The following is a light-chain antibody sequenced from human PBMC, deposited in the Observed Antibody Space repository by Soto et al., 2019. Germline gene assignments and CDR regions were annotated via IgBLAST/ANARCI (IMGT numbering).Light chain of an antibody. J-gene: IGLJ1*01. CDR3: QSYDSSLSTYV. CDR1: SSNIGAGYD. CDR2: GNS. V-gene: IGLV1-40*01. Sequence: QSVLTQPPSVSGAPGQRVTISCTGSSSNIGAGYDVHWYQQFPGTAPKLLIFGNSDRPSGVPDRFSGSKSGTSASLAITGLQAEDEAEYFCQSYDSSLSTYVFGTGTKVTVL.